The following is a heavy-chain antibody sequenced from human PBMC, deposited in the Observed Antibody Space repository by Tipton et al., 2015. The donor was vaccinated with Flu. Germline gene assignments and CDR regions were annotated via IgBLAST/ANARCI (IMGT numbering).Heavy chain of an antibody. CDR2: MNPNSGNT. D-gene: IGHD6-13*01. J-gene: IGHJ4*02. CDR1: GGTFSRYS. Sequence: QLVQSGAEVKKPGASVRVSCKSSGGTFSRYSITWVRQAPGQGLEWMGWMNPNSGNTAYAQKFQGRVTMTSDTSINTAYMDLGSLSSEDTAVYYGGGGVDAGIDYWGQGTLVTVSS. CDR3: GGGVDAGIDY. V-gene: IGHV1-8*01.